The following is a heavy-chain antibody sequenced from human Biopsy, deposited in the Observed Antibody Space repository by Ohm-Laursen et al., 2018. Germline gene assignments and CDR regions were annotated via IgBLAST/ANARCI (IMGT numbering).Heavy chain of an antibody. CDR2: IVPILGHL. V-gene: IGHV1-69*04. CDR3: AADADGYCTEFDY. Sequence: ASVKVSCNASGGPSSNYAFSWVRQAPGQGLEWVGRIVPILGHLNYAQRFQGRVSITADKSTTYVYMELSRLTSGDTAVYYCAADADGYCTEFDYWGPGTLVTVSS. J-gene: IGHJ4*02. D-gene: IGHD2-2*03. CDR1: GGPSSNYA.